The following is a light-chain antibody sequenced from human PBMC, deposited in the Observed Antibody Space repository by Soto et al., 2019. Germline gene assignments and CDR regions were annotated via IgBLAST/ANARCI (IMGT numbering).Light chain of an antibody. CDR3: QQYNNWPPWT. V-gene: IGKV3-20*01. CDR1: QSVSNNY. Sequence: EIVLTQSPGTLSLSPGERATLSCRASQSVSNNYLAWYQQKPGQAPRLLIYGASNRATGIPDRFSGTGSETDFTLTISGLQSEDSAIYFCQQYNNWPPWTFGQGTKV. J-gene: IGKJ1*01. CDR2: GAS.